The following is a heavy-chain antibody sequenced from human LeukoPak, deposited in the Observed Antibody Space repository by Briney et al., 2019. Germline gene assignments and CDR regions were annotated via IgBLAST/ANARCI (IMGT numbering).Heavy chain of an antibody. CDR3: AREVIAVAGSRFDY. J-gene: IGHJ4*02. CDR1: GFTFSSYS. V-gene: IGHV3-21*01. CDR2: ISSSSSYI. Sequence: GGSLRLSCAASGFTFSSYSMNWVRQAPGKGLEWVSSISSSSSYIYYADSVKGRFTISRDNAKNSLYLQINSLRAEDTAVYYCAREVIAVAGSRFDYWGQGTLVTVSS. D-gene: IGHD6-19*01.